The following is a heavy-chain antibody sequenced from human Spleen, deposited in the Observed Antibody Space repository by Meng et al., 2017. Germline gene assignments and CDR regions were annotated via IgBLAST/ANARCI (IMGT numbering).Heavy chain of an antibody. CDR3: ARGPTTMAHDFDY. V-gene: IGHV4-34*01. D-gene: IGHD4-11*01. CDR2: IHHSART. CDR1: SVSFSDSS. Sequence: QLHLQQLGARLLKPPETLSLSCVVSSVSFSDSSLIWIRQPPGKWLELIGEIHHSARTNYNPSLESRATISVDTSQNNLSLKLSSVIAADSAVYYCARGPTTMAHDFDYWGQGTLVTVSS. J-gene: IGHJ4*02.